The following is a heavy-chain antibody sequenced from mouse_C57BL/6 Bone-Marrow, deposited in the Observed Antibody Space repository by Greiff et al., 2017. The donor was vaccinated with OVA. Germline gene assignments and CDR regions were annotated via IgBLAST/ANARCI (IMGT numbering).Heavy chain of an antibody. CDR2: INPSTGGT. D-gene: IGHD2-2*01. V-gene: IGHV1-42*01. J-gene: IGHJ2*01. Sequence: EVQLVESGPELVKPGASVKISCKASGYSFTGYYMNWVKQSPEKSLEWIGEINPSTGGTTYNQKFKAKATLTVDKSSSTAYMQLKSLTSEDSAVYYCARKYGYDDYWGQGTTLTVSS. CDR3: ARKYGYDDY. CDR1: GYSFTGYY.